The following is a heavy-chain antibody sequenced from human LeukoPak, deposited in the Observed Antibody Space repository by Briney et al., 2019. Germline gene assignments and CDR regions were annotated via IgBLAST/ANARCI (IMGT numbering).Heavy chain of an antibody. CDR2: IYHSGRT. D-gene: IGHD3-22*01. CDR1: GYSISSGYY. CDR3: ARTILDSSGYYYFDY. J-gene: IGHJ4*02. Sequence: SETLSLTCTVSGYSISSGYYWGWIRQPPGKGLEWIGSIYHSGRTFYNPSLKSRVTISVDTSKNQFSLKLSSVTAADTAVYYCARTILDSSGYYYFDYWGQGTLVTVSS. V-gene: IGHV4-38-2*02.